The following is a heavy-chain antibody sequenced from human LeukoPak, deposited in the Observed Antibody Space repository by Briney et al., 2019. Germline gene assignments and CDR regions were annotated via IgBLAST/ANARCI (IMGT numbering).Heavy chain of an antibody. CDR2: IYYSGST. D-gene: IGHD3-10*01. CDR3: AREGIYGSGSYYPL. J-gene: IGHJ4*02. Sequence: PSETLSLTCTVSGGSISSGGYYWSWIRQHPGKGLEWIGYIYYSGSTHYNPSLKSRVTISVDTSKNQFSLKLSSVTAADTAVYYCAREGIYGSGSYYPLWGQGTLVTVSS. CDR1: GGSISSGGYY. V-gene: IGHV4-31*03.